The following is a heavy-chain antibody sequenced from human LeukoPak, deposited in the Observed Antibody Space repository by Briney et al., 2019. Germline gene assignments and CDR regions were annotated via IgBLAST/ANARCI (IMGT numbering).Heavy chain of an antibody. CDR2: INPNSGGT. Sequence: ASVKVSCQASGYTFTVYYVQWVRQAPGQGLEWIGRINPNSGGTNYAQKFQGRVTMTRDTSISTAYMELSRLRSDDTAVYYCARDIGIVVVPAAMSAFDMWGQGTMVTVSS. V-gene: IGHV1-2*06. D-gene: IGHD2-2*01. CDR1: GYTFTVYY. CDR3: ARDIGIVVVPAAMSAFDM. J-gene: IGHJ3*02.